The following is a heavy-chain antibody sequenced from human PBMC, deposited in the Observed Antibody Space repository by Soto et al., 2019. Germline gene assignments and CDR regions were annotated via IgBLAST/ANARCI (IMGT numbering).Heavy chain of an antibody. CDR1: GGSISSYY. Sequence: SETLSLTCTVSGGSISSYYWSWIRQPPGKGLEWIGYIYYSGSTNYNPSLKSRVTISVDTSKNQFSLKLSSVTAADTDVYYCARRQDGYFDYWGQGTLVTVSS. V-gene: IGHV4-59*01. J-gene: IGHJ4*02. CDR3: ARRQDGYFDY. CDR2: IYYSGST.